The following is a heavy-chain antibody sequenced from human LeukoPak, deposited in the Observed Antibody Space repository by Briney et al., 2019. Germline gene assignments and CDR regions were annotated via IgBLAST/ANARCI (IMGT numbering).Heavy chain of an antibody. Sequence: SQTLSLTCTVSGGSISSGHYCWSWIRQPAGKGLEWIGHIHTSGSTNYNPSLKSRVTISVDTSKNQFSLKLSSVTAADTAVYFCARGPYSYDSSGAFDIWGQGTMVTVSS. CDR1: GGSISSGHYC. D-gene: IGHD3-22*01. CDR3: ARGPYSYDSSGAFDI. V-gene: IGHV4-61*09. J-gene: IGHJ3*02. CDR2: IHTSGST.